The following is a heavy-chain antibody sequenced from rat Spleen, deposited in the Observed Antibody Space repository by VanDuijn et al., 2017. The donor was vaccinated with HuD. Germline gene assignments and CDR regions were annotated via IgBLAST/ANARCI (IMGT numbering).Heavy chain of an antibody. CDR3: ATRDGGYPH. CDR2: ISSDGGRN. Sequence: EVQMVESGGGRVQPGRSLRLSCVASGITFNNYWMTWIRQAPTKGLEWVATISSDGGRNFYRDSVKGRFTISRDNAKSSLYLQMDSLRSGDTATYYCATRDGGYPHWGQGVMVTVSS. J-gene: IGHJ2*01. V-gene: IGHV5-31*01. CDR1: GITFNNYW. D-gene: IGHD1-11*01.